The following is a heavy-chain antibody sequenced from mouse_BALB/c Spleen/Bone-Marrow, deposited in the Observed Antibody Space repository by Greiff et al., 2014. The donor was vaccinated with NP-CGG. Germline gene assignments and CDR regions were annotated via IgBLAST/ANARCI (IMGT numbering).Heavy chain of an antibody. V-gene: IGHV5-4*02. D-gene: IGHD3-3*01. J-gene: IGHJ3*01. Sequence: EVMLVESGGGLVKPGGSLKLSCAASGFTFSDYYMYWVRQTPEKRLEWVATISDGGSYTYYPDSVKGRFTISRDNAKNNLYLQMSSVKSEDTAMYYCAREGDGAYWGQGTLVTVSA. CDR2: ISDGGSYT. CDR3: AREGDGAY. CDR1: GFTFSDYY.